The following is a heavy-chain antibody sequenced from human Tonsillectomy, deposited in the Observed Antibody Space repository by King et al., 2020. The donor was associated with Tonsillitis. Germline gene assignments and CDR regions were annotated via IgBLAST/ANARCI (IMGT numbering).Heavy chain of an antibody. CDR3: ARASGWNEARGY. Sequence: QLQESGPGLVKPSQTLSLTCTVSGGSISSGGYYWSWIRQRPGKGLEWIGCIYHGGSTYYNPSLESRVTISVDTSKNQFSLKLSSLTTADTAVYYCARASGWNEARGYWGQGTLVTVSS. V-gene: IGHV4-31*03. CDR1: GGSISSGGYY. J-gene: IGHJ4*02. CDR2: IYHGGST. D-gene: IGHD1-1*01.